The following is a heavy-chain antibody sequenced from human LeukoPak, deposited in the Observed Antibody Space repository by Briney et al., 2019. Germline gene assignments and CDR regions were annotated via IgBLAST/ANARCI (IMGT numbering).Heavy chain of an antibody. V-gene: IGHV3-53*01. J-gene: IGHJ4*02. Sequence: PGGSLRLSCAASGFTVSSNYMSWVRQAPGKGLEWVSVIHSGGSTYYADSVKGRFTISRDNSKNTLYLQMNSLRAEDTAVYYCAREQCSGGSCYPVWGQGTLVTVSS. CDR3: AREQCSGGSCYPV. CDR2: IHSGGST. CDR1: GFTVSSNY. D-gene: IGHD2-15*01.